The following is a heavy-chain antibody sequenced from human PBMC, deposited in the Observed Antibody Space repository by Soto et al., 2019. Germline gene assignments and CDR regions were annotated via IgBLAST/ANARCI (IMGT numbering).Heavy chain of an antibody. CDR1: GFTFSGSA. CDR3: TSVRSTSCYDY. J-gene: IGHJ4*02. V-gene: IGHV3-73*01. Sequence: GGSLRLSCAASGFTFSGSAMHWVRQASGKGLEWVGRIRSKANSYATAYAASVKGRFTISRDDSKNTAYLQMNSLKTEDTAVYYCTSVRSTSCYDYWGQGTLVTVSS. D-gene: IGHD2-2*01. CDR2: IRSKANSYAT.